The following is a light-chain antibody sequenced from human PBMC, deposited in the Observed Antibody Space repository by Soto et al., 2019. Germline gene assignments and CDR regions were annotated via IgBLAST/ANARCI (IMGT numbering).Light chain of an antibody. CDR3: QQYNSYSRT. CDR2: KAS. V-gene: IGKV1-5*03. Sequence: DIQMTQSPSTLSASVGDRATITCRASQSISSWLAWYQQKPGKAPKLLIYKASSLESGVPSRFSGSGSGTEFTLTISSLQPDDFATYYYQQYNSYSRTFGQGTKVEIK. J-gene: IGKJ1*01. CDR1: QSISSW.